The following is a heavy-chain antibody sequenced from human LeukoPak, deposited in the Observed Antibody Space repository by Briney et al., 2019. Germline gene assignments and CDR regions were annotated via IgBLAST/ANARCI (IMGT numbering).Heavy chain of an antibody. CDR1: GFTFSSYD. Sequence: QPGRSLRLSCAASGFTFSSYDMHWVRQGPGKGLEGVAVMWSDGSNKYHADSVKGRFTISRDNSKNTLDLQMHSLRAEDTAAYYCARNSDLDYWGQGTLVTVSS. J-gene: IGHJ4*02. D-gene: IGHD3-3*01. V-gene: IGHV3-33*01. CDR2: MWSDGSNK. CDR3: ARNSDLDY.